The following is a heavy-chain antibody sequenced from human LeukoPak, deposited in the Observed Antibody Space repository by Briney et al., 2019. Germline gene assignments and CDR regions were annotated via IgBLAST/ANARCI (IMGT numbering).Heavy chain of an antibody. CDR3: ARYSNYQMFDY. Sequence: PSETLSLTCTVSGGSISSYYWSWIRQPPGKGLEWIGYIYYSGSTNYNPSLKSRVTIPVDTSKNQFSLKLSSVTAADTAVYYCARYSNYQMFDYWGQGTLVTVSS. J-gene: IGHJ4*02. V-gene: IGHV4-59*01. CDR1: GGSISSYY. CDR2: IYYSGST. D-gene: IGHD4-11*01.